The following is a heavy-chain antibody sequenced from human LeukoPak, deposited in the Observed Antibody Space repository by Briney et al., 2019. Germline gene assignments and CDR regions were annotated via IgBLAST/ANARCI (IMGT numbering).Heavy chain of an antibody. Sequence: GPLRLSCAASGFTFSSYAMNWVRQAPGKELEWVSTISGSGSSTYYADSVKGRFTISRDNSKNTLYLQMSSPRAEDTAVYYCAKRGFDGSGSFYTRDWGQGTLVTVSS. CDR2: ISGSGSST. V-gene: IGHV3-23*01. CDR1: GFTFSSYA. CDR3: AKRGFDGSGSFYTRD. D-gene: IGHD3-10*01. J-gene: IGHJ4*02.